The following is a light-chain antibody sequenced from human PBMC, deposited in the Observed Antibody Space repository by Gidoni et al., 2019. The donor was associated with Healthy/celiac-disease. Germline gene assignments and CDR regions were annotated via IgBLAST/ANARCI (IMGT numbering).Light chain of an antibody. V-gene: IGKV3-11*01. J-gene: IGKJ4*01. CDR1: QSVSSY. CDR3: QQRSNWLT. Sequence: EIVLTQSPATLSLSPGERATLSCRASQSVSSYLALYQQKPGQAPRLLIYDASNMATGIPARFSGSGSGTVFTLTISSLEPEDFTVYYCQQRSNWLTFGGGTKVEIK. CDR2: DAS.